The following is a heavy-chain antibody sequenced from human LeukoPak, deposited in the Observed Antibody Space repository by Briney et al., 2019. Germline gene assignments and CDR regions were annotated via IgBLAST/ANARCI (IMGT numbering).Heavy chain of an antibody. CDR2: IYASGST. CDR3: AVTIDCSSTSCYAGYYYMDV. V-gene: IGHV4-61*02. D-gene: IGHD2-2*01. CDR1: GGSISSGSYY. J-gene: IGHJ6*03. Sequence: TLSLTCTVSGGSISSGSYYWSWIRQPAGKGLEWIGRIYASGSTNYNPSLKSRVTISVDTSKNQFSLKLSSVTAADTAVYYCAVTIDCSSTSCYAGYYYMDVWGKGTTVTVSS.